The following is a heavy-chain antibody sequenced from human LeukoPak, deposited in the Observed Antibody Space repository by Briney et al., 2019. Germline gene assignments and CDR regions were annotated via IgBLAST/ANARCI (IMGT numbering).Heavy chain of an antibody. J-gene: IGHJ3*02. CDR3: AREGAYCGGDCYSEAFDI. CDR2: IWYDGSNK. CDR1: GFTFGSYG. D-gene: IGHD2-21*02. V-gene: IGHV3-33*01. Sequence: GGSLRLSCAASGFTFGSYGMHWVRQAPGKGLEWVAVIWYDGSNKYYADSVKGRFTISRDNSKNTLYLQMNSLRAEDTAVYYCAREGAYCGGDCYSEAFDIWGQGTMVTVSS.